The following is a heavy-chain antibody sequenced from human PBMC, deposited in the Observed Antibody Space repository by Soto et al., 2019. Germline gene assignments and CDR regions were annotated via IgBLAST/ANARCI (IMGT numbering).Heavy chain of an antibody. CDR3: ATSNCLLY. Sequence: EVHLVESGGGLVQPGGSLRLSCAASGLTLSGYWMNWVRQAPGRGLEWVANIKYDGSEKYYVDSVKGRFTISRDNAKNSLYLQMNSLTVEDTAVYYCATSNCLLYWGQGTLVTVSS. J-gene: IGHJ4*02. D-gene: IGHD2-15*01. V-gene: IGHV3-7*05. CDR1: GLTLSGYW. CDR2: IKYDGSEK.